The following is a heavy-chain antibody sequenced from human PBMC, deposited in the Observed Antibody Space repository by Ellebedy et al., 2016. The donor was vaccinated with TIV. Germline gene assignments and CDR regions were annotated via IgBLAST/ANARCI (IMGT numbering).Heavy chain of an antibody. CDR3: ARVKYLVGLTAAGPFDY. CDR1: GFTFSDYY. J-gene: IGHJ4*02. Sequence: GESLKISCAAAGFTFSDYYMTWIRQAPGKGLKWVSFISSSSSYTNYADSVKGRFTISRDNANTSLFLQMNSLRAEDTAVYYCARVKYLVGLTAAGPFDYWGQGTLVTVSS. D-gene: IGHD6-13*01. V-gene: IGHV3-11*06. CDR2: ISSSSSYT.